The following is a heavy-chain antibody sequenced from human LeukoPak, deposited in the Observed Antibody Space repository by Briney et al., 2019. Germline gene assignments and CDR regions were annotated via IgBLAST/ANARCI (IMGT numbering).Heavy chain of an antibody. D-gene: IGHD5-12*01. CDR2: ISYSGST. Sequence: PSETLSLTCTVSGDSISSYYWNWIPQPPGKGLEWIGYISYSGSTNYNPSLKSRVTISLDTSKNQFSLKVRSVTAADTAVYYCARGFDSKSTYFDYWGQGTLVTVSS. J-gene: IGHJ4*02. CDR1: GDSISSYY. V-gene: IGHV4-59*01. CDR3: ARGFDSKSTYFDY.